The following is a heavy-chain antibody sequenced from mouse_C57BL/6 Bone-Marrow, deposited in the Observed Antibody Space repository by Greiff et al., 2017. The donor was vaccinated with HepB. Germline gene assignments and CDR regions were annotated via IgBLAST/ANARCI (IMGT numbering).Heavy chain of an antibody. D-gene: IGHD1-1*01. CDR1: GYTFTSYG. CDR2: IYPRSGNT. CDR3: ARWVLRRYFDV. J-gene: IGHJ1*03. Sequence: QVQLQQSGAELARPGASVKLSCTASGYTFTSYGISWVKQRTGQGLEWIGEIYPRSGNTYYNEKFKGKATLTADKSSSTAYMELRSLTSEDSAVYFCARWVLRRYFDVWGTGTTVTVSS. V-gene: IGHV1-81*01.